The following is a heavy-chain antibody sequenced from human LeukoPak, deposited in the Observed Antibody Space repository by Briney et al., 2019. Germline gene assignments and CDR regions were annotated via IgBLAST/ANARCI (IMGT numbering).Heavy chain of an antibody. J-gene: IGHJ5*02. Sequence: GGSLRLSCAASGFTFSSYSMNWVRQAPGKGLEWVSYISSSSSTIYYADSVKGRFTISRDNAKNSLYLQMNSLRAEDTAVYYCAKSLDYDSSYFDPWGQGTLVTVSS. CDR1: GFTFSSYS. CDR3: AKSLDYDSSYFDP. V-gene: IGHV3-48*01. D-gene: IGHD3-3*01. CDR2: ISSSSSTI.